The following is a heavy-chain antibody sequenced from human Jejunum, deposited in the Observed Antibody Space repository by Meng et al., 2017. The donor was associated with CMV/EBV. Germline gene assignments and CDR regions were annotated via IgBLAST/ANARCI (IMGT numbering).Heavy chain of an antibody. CDR3: ARDGIRGVFFFDY. Sequence: GQLVQSGAEVKEPGASVKVSCKASGFTFTGHYMHWVRQAPGQGLEWMGWIDANSGGTNYAQKFQGRLTMTRDTSISTVYMELNRLRSDDTAVYFCARDGIRGVFFFDYWGQGTLVTVSS. CDR2: IDANSGGT. D-gene: IGHD1-14*01. CDR1: GFTFTGHY. V-gene: IGHV1-2*02. J-gene: IGHJ4*02.